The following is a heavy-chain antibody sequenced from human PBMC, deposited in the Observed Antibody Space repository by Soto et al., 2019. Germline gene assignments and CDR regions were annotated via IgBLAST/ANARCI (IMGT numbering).Heavy chain of an antibody. Sequence: GASVKVSCKASGYTFTSYDINWVRQATGQGLEWMGWMNPNSGNTGYAQKFQGRVTMTRNTSISTAYMELSSLRSEDTAGYYCARGRRPGVPAAIRTYYFDYWGQGTLVTV. CDR3: ARGRRPGVPAAIRTYYFDY. CDR1: GYTFTSYD. J-gene: IGHJ4*02. V-gene: IGHV1-8*01. D-gene: IGHD2-2*01. CDR2: MNPNSGNT.